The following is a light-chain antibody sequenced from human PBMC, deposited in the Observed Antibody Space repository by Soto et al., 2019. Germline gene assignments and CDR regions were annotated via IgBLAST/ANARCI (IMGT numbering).Light chain of an antibody. CDR1: SSDVGGYSY. J-gene: IGLJ1*01. CDR3: SAYTSSSTPYV. Sequence: QSAVTQPASVSGSPGQSITISCTGTSSDVGGYSYVSWYQQHPDTAPRLIIYDVRYRPSGVSNRFSGSKSGNTASLTISGLQAEDEADYYCSAYTSSSTPYVFGSGTKVTVL. CDR2: DVR. V-gene: IGLV2-14*03.